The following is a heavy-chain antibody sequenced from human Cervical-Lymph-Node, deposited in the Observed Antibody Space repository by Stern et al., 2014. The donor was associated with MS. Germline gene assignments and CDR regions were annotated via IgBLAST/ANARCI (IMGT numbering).Heavy chain of an antibody. CDR3: ARDRGMSGLFDY. D-gene: IGHD3-10*01. CDR1: GYTFTSYG. V-gene: IGHV1-18*01. J-gene: IGHJ4*02. CDR2: INGYNGNE. Sequence: VQLVESGAEVRKPGASVKVSCKVSGYTFTSYGISWVRQAPGQGLEWMGGINGYNGNENYAQKLQGRVIMTTDPSTTTAYMELRSIRSDDTAVYFCARDRGMSGLFDYWGQGTLVTVSS.